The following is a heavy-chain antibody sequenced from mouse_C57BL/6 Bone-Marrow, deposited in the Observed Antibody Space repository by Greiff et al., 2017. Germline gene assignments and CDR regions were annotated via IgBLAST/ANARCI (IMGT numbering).Heavy chain of an antibody. CDR3: ARDDRYGSSWYYFDF. CDR1: GYTFTSYW. J-gene: IGHJ2*01. CDR2: IYPGSGST. V-gene: IGHV1-55*01. Sequence: QVQLQQPGAELVKPGASVKMSCKASGYTFTSYWITWVKQRPGQGLEWIGDIYPGSGSTNYNEKFQSKATLTVDTSSSTAYMQLGSLTSGDTAVYDSARDDRYGSSWYYFDFWGQGTTLTVSS. D-gene: IGHD1-1*01.